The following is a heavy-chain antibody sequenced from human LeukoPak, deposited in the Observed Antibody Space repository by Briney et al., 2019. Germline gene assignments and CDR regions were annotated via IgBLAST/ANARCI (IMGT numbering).Heavy chain of an antibody. Sequence: SETLSLTCTVSGGSVSSYYWNWIRQPPGKGLEWIGYVDYSGGTNYNPSLKSRVSISIDKTKNQFSLKLRSVTAADTAVYYCARDYLVGAPLDSWGQGTLVTVSS. V-gene: IGHV4-59*02. CDR1: GGSVSSYY. CDR3: ARDYLVGAPLDS. J-gene: IGHJ4*02. CDR2: VDYSGGT. D-gene: IGHD1-26*01.